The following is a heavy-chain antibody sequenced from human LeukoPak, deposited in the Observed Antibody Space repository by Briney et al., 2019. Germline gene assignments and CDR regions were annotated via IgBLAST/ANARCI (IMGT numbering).Heavy chain of an antibody. CDR2: IYYDGSNI. D-gene: IGHD1-1*01. V-gene: IGHV3-33*01. CDR1: EFTFTTYG. J-gene: IGHJ4*02. CDR3: ARDWKTNSFDY. Sequence: PGGSLRLSWAASEFTFTTYGMHWVRQAPGKGLEWGAFIYYDGSNIYYADYVKGRFTISRDISKNTLYLQMDSLSAEDTAIYYCARDWKTNSFDYWGQGTLVTVSS.